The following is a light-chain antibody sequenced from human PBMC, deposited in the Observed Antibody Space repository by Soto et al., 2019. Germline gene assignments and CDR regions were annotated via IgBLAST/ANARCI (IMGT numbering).Light chain of an antibody. J-gene: IGKJ2*01. CDR2: GAS. CDR1: QSVSSN. Sequence: EIVMTQSPATLSVSPGDRATLSCRASQSVSSNLAWYQQRPGQAPRLLIYGASTRATGIPARFSGSGSGTEFTLTVSSLQSEDFAVYFCQQYNNWPPFTFGQGNKLEVK. CDR3: QQYNNWPPFT. V-gene: IGKV3-15*01.